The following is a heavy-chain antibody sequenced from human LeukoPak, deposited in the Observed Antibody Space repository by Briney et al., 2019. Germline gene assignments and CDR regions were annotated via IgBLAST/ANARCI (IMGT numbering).Heavy chain of an antibody. D-gene: IGHD6-19*01. CDR3: ARGAVAGLTFDY. J-gene: IGHJ4*02. Sequence: SVKVSCKACGGTFSSYAISWVRQAPGQGLEWMGGIIPILGTANYAQKFQGRVTITTDESTSTAYMELSSLRSEDTAVYYCARGAVAGLTFDYWGQGTLVTVSS. V-gene: IGHV1-69*05. CDR2: IIPILGTA. CDR1: GGTFSSYA.